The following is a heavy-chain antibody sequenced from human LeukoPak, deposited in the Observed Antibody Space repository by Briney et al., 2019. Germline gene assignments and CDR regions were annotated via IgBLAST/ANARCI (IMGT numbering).Heavy chain of an antibody. J-gene: IGHJ6*03. D-gene: IGHD4-17*01. CDR3: ARGTVTLYYYYYYMDV. Sequence: ASVKVSCKASGGTFSSYAISWVRQAPGQGLEWMGGIIPIFGTANYAQKFQGRVTITADESTSTAYMELSSLRSEDTAVYYCARGTVTLYYYYYYMDVWGKGTTVTVSS. V-gene: IGHV1-69*13. CDR2: IIPIFGTA. CDR1: GGTFSSYA.